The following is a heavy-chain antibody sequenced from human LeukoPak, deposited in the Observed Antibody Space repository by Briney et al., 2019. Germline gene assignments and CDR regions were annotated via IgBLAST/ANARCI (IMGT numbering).Heavy chain of an antibody. CDR1: GFTFSSYG. Sequence: GGSLRLSCAASGFTFSSYGMHWVRQAPGKGLEWVAVISYDGSNKYYADSVKGRFTISRDNSKNTLYLQMNSLRAEDTAVYFCAREGDTSPGLDYWGQGALVTVSS. CDR3: AREGDTSPGLDY. CDR2: ISYDGSNK. J-gene: IGHJ4*02. V-gene: IGHV3-30*03.